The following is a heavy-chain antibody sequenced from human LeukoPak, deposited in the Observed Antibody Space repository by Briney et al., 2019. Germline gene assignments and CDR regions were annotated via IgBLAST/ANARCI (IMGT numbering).Heavy chain of an antibody. CDR3: AKDRGYMDV. CDR2: ISWDGGST. CDR1: GFTFDDYA. V-gene: IGHV3-43D*04. Sequence: PGGSLRLSCAASGFTFDDYAMHWVRHAPGKGLEWVSLISWDGGSTYYADSVKGRYTISRENSKNSLYLQMNSLRAEDTALYYCAKDRGYMDVWGKGTTVTVSS. J-gene: IGHJ6*03.